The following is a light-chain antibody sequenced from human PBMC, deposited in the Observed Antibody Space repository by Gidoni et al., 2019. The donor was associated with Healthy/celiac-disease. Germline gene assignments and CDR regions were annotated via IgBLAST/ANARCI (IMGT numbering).Light chain of an antibody. Sequence: SYDLTPPPSLSVSPGQTPSITCSGDKLGDKYACWYQQKPGQSPVLVIYQDSKRPSGIPERLSGSNSGNTATLTISGTQAMDEADYYCQAWDSSTAEFGGGTKLTVL. CDR1: KLGDKY. V-gene: IGLV3-1*01. CDR3: QAWDSSTAE. CDR2: QDS. J-gene: IGLJ2*01.